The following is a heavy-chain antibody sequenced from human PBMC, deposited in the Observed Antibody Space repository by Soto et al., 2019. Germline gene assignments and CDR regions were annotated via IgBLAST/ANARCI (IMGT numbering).Heavy chain of an antibody. V-gene: IGHV4-31*03. D-gene: IGHD3-10*01. Sequence: QVQLQESGPGLVKPSQTLSLTCTVSGGSISSGGYYWSWIRQHPGKGLEWIGYIYYSGSTYYNPSLKSRVTISVDTSKSQFSLKLSSVTAADTAVYYCARLTSGPAYFDYWGQGTLVTVSS. CDR1: GGSISSGGYY. J-gene: IGHJ4*02. CDR2: IYYSGST. CDR3: ARLTSGPAYFDY.